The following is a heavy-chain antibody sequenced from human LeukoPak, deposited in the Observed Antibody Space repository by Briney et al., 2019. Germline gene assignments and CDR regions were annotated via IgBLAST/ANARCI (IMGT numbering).Heavy chain of an antibody. Sequence: GGSLRLSCAASGFTFSSYWMHWVRQAPGKGLVWVSRINSDGSSTSYADSVKGRFTISRDNAKNTLYLQMNSLRAEDTAVYYCARDLLGTLVGTRYNAFDIWGQGTVVTVSS. CDR3: ARDLLGTLVGTRYNAFDI. CDR2: INSDGSST. V-gene: IGHV3-74*01. J-gene: IGHJ3*02. D-gene: IGHD1-1*01. CDR1: GFTFSSYW.